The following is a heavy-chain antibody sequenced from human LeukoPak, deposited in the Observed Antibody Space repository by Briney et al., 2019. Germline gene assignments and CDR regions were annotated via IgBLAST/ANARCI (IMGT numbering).Heavy chain of an antibody. Sequence: ASVKVSCTASGYTFTIYYMHWVRQAPGQGLEWMGIINPSGGSTSYAKKFQGRVTMTRDTSTSTVYMELSSLRSEDTAVYYCARDFPPGYCSSTSCWDAGYYYYGMDVWGQGTTVTVSS. CDR1: GYTFTIYY. D-gene: IGHD2-2*01. V-gene: IGHV1-46*01. CDR3: ARDFPPGYCSSTSCWDAGYYYYGMDV. CDR2: INPSGGST. J-gene: IGHJ6*02.